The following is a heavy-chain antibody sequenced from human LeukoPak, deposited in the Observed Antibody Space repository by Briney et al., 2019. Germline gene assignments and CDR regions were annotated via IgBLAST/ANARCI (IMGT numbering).Heavy chain of an antibody. V-gene: IGHV3-23*01. D-gene: IGHD4-4*01. CDR1: GFTFSSYA. Sequence: GGSLRLSCAASGFTFSSYAMSWVRQAPGKGLEWVSAISGSGGSIYYADSVKGRFTISRDNSKNTLYLQMNSLRAEDTAVYYCAKDPSAYSNYDWFDPWGQGTLVTVSS. CDR3: AKDPSAYSNYDWFDP. J-gene: IGHJ5*02. CDR2: ISGSGGSI.